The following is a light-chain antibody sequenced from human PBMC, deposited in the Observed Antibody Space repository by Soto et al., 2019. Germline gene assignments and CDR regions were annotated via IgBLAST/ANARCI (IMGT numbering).Light chain of an antibody. CDR1: SSDVGGYNY. Sequence: QSVLTQPASVSGSPGQSITISCTGTSSDVGGYNYVSWYQQHPGKAPKLMIYDVSNRPSGVSNRFSGSKSGNTASLTISGLQAEDEADYYCSSYTSSTGVXGGGTKLTVL. CDR3: SSYTSSTGV. V-gene: IGLV2-14*01. CDR2: DVS. J-gene: IGLJ3*02.